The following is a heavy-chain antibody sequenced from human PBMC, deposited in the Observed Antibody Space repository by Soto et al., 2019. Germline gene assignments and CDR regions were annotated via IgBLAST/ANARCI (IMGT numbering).Heavy chain of an antibody. V-gene: IGHV3-30*18. CDR3: AKDASWGPFVSAFDY. Sequence: HPGGSLRLSCAASGFTFSSYGMHWVRQAPGKGLEWVAVISYDGSNKYYADSVKGRFTISRDNSKNTLYLQMNSLRAEDTAVYYCAKDASWGPFVSAFDYWGQGTLVTVSS. CDR2: ISYDGSNK. J-gene: IGHJ4*02. CDR1: GFTFSSYG. D-gene: IGHD3-16*01.